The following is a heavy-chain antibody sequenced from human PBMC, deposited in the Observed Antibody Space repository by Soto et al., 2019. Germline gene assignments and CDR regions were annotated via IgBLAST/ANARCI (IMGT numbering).Heavy chain of an antibody. CDR2: INPSGGST. J-gene: IGHJ6*02. V-gene: IGHV1-46*01. Sequence: QVQLVQSGAEVKKPGASVKVSCKASGYTFTSYNMHWVRKAPGQGLARMGIINPSGGSTSYAQTFQGWTTMFMYTSTSRVNMELSSLRCEDTAVYYCARDFGGLSCSCTSWYTESSFYGMDFWGHGTTVTVSS. CDR3: ARDFGGLSCSCTSWYTESSFYGMDF. D-gene: IGHD2-2*02. CDR1: GYTFTSYN.